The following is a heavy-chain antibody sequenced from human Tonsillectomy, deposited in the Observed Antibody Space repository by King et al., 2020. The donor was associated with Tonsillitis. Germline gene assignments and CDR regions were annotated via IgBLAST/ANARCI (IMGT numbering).Heavy chain of an antibody. CDR3: ARDRLDSSAGSFEY. Sequence: QLVQSGVEVKKPGASVKVSCKAPGHTFNTYGISWVRQAPGQGLEYMGWINVNVVRMNHAQKFQDRLTITTDTSTSTANMELRSLMPDDTAVYYCARDRLDSSAGSFEYWGQGTLVTVSS. CDR2: INVNVVRM. V-gene: IGHV1-18*04. J-gene: IGHJ4*02. CDR1: GHTFNTYG. D-gene: IGHD3-10*01.